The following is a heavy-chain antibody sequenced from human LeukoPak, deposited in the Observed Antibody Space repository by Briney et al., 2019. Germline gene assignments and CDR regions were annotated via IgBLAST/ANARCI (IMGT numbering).Heavy chain of an antibody. CDR1: GFTFSTYA. CDR3: AKGESHPKYYFDY. V-gene: IGHV3-23*01. J-gene: IGHJ4*02. D-gene: IGHD3-10*01. CDR2: ISGGDGSP. Sequence: PGGSLRLSCAASGFTFSTYAMRWVRQAPEKGLEWVSSISGGDGSPYYADSVKGRFTISRDNSKNTLYLQMNSLRAEDTAVYYCAKGESHPKYYFDYWGQGTLVTVSS.